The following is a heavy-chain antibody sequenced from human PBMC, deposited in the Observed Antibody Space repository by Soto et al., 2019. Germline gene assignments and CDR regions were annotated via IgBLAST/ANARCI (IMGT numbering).Heavy chain of an antibody. V-gene: IGHV4-34*01. CDR3: ARITDDYGDYGYFDY. J-gene: IGHJ4*02. Sequence: SETLSLTCAVYGGSFSGYYWSWIRQPPGKGLEWIGEINHSGSTNYNPSLKSRVTISVDTSKNQFSLKLSSVTAADTAVYYCARITDDYGDYGYFDYWGQGTLVTVSS. D-gene: IGHD4-17*01. CDR1: GGSFSGYY. CDR2: INHSGST.